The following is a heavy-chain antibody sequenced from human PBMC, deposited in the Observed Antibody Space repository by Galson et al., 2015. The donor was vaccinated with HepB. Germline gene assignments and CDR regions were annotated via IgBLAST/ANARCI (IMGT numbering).Heavy chain of an antibody. Sequence: SETLSLTCAVYGGSFSGYYWSWIRQPPGKGLEWIGEINHSGSTNYNPSLKSRVTISVDTSKNQFSLKLSSVTAADTAVYYCARGDPDGFASLSPPVTIFGSSYYYYGMDVWGQGTTVTVSS. D-gene: IGHD3-3*01. CDR3: ARGDPDGFASLSPPVTIFGSSYYYYGMDV. CDR1: GGSFSGYY. V-gene: IGHV4-34*01. J-gene: IGHJ6*02. CDR2: INHSGST.